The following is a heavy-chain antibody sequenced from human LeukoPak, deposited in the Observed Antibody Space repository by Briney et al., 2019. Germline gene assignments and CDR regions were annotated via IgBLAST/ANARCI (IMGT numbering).Heavy chain of an antibody. CDR2: ISSSSSYI. V-gene: IGHV3-21*01. CDR3: ARVPKHSWYGYYFDY. CDR1: GFTFSSYA. D-gene: IGHD6-13*01. Sequence: GGSLRLSCAASGFTFSSYAMSWVRQAPGKGLEWVSSISSSSSYIYYADSVKGRFTISRDNAKNSLYLQMNSLRAEDTAVYYCARVPKHSWYGYYFDYWGQGTLVTVSS. J-gene: IGHJ4*02.